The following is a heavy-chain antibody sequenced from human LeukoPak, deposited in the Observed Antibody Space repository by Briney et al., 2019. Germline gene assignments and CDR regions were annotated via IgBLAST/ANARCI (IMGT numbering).Heavy chain of an antibody. D-gene: IGHD1-26*01. V-gene: IGHV1-18*01. CDR3: AREVGGTSGDNWFDP. Sequence: ASVKVSCKASGYTFTSYGISWVRQAPGQGLEWMGWISAYNGNTNYAQKLQGRVTMTTDTSTSTAYMELSSLRSEDTAVYYCAREVGGTSGDNWFDPWGQGTLVTVSS. J-gene: IGHJ5*02. CDR1: GYTFTSYG. CDR2: ISAYNGNT.